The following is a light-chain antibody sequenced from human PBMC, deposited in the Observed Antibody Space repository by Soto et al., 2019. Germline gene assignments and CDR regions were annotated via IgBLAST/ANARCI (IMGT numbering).Light chain of an antibody. Sequence: QSVLTQPPSASGTPGQRVTISFFGSSSNIGSNTVNWYQQLPGTAPKLLIYSNNQRPSGVPDRFSGSKSGTSASLAISGLQSEDEADYYCAAWDDSLNGSYVFVTGTKVTVL. V-gene: IGLV1-44*01. J-gene: IGLJ1*01. CDR1: SSNIGSNT. CDR2: SNN. CDR3: AAWDDSLNGSYV.